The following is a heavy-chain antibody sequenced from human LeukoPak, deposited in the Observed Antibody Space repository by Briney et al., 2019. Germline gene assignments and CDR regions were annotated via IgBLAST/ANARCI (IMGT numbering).Heavy chain of an antibody. J-gene: IGHJ3*02. Sequence: SETLSLTCSVSGGSISSYYWSWIRQPPGKGLEWIGYISYSGSTNYNPSLKSRVTISLDTSTNQFSLKLSSVTAADTAVYYCARVVSHDAFDIWGQGTMVAVSS. CDR3: ARVVSHDAFDI. CDR2: ISYSGST. V-gene: IGHV4-59*01. CDR1: GGSISSYY.